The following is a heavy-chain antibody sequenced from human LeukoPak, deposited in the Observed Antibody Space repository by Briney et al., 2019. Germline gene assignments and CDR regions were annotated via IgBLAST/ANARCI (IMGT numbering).Heavy chain of an antibody. CDR2: IPYDGSNK. D-gene: IGHD6-19*01. J-gene: IGHJ4*02. CDR3: AKELLAGTVDY. CDR1: GFTFSSYG. Sequence: GGSLRLSCAASGFTFSSYGMHWVRQAPGKGLEWEAVIPYDGSNKYYADSVKGRFTISRDNSKNTLYLQMNSLRAEDTAVYYCAKELLAGTVDYWGQGTLVTVSS. V-gene: IGHV3-30*18.